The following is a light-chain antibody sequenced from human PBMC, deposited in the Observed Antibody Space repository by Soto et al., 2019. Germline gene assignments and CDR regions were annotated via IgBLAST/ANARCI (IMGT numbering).Light chain of an antibody. Sequence: EIVLTQSPGTLSLSPGGRATLSCRASQSVNKNYLAWYQQKPGQAPRLLIYGASNRATGISDRFRGSGSGTDFSLTIARLEPEDFAVYYCQKYGSSRTFGQGTKVDIK. V-gene: IGKV3-20*01. J-gene: IGKJ1*01. CDR2: GAS. CDR3: QKYGSSRT. CDR1: QSVNKNY.